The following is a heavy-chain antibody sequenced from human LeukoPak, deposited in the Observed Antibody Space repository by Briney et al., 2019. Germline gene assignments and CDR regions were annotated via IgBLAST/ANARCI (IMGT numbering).Heavy chain of an antibody. Sequence: AETLSLTCTVSGVSISSYYWIWIRQPPGRGLEWFGYIYYSGNTHYNPSLKTRGTISVDMSKNQFSVKLISVTAAATAVYYCATVGPLVQLERRSAFDIWGQGTMVTVSS. J-gene: IGHJ3*02. CDR3: ATVGPLVQLERRSAFDI. CDR1: GVSISSYY. V-gene: IGHV4-59*01. D-gene: IGHD1-1*01. CDR2: IYYSGNT.